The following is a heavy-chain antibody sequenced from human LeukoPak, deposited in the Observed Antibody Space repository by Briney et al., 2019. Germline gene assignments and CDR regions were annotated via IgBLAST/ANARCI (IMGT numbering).Heavy chain of an antibody. CDR2: ISGSGHYI. Sequence: GGSLRLSCAASGFTLSSYRMDWVRQAPGKGLEWVSSISGSGHYIFYADSVKGRFTISRGNAKNSLYLETNSLRAEDTAVYFCARVHTWTVDYWGQGTLVTVSS. J-gene: IGHJ4*02. D-gene: IGHD1-1*01. CDR3: ARVHTWTVDY. CDR1: GFTLSSYR. V-gene: IGHV3-21*01.